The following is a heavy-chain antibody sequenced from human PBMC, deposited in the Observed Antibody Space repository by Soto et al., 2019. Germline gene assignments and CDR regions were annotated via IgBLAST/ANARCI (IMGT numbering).Heavy chain of an antibody. CDR1: RFIFSDYA. V-gene: IGHV3-23*01. CDR2: IGGGNTDR. CDR3: AKDAVSYNGKWDWFDS. J-gene: IGHJ5*01. Sequence: DVQLLESGGGLVQPGGSLTLSCAASRFIFSDYAMNWVRQAPGKGLEWVSSIGGGNTDRYYADSVKGRFIVSRDNSKSTMYLQTNSLRDDDTAVYYCAKDAVSYNGKWDWFDSWGQGTLVTVSS. D-gene: IGHD1-26*01.